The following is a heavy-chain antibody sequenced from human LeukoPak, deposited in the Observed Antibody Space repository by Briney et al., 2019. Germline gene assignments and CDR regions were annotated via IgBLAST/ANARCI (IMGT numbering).Heavy chain of an antibody. V-gene: IGHV1-8*03. CDR2: MNPNSGNT. Sequence: ASVKVSCKASGYTFTSYDINWVRQATGQGLEWMGWMNPNSGNTGYAQKFQGRVTITRNTSISTAYTELSSLRSEDTAVYYCASSSSSIAAQGYYYYYMDVWGKGTTVTVSS. CDR3: ASSSSSIAAQGYYYYYMDV. CDR1: GYTFTSYD. J-gene: IGHJ6*03. D-gene: IGHD6-6*01.